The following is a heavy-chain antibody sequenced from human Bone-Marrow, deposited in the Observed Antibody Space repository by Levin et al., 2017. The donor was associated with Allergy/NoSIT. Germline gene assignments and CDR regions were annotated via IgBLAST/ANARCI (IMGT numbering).Heavy chain of an antibody. J-gene: IGHJ2*01. D-gene: IGHD4-17*01. CDR1: GASIRSGDFY. V-gene: IGHV4-31*03. CDR2: IYHSGTT. CDR3: ARNDGDYVNWFFDL. Sequence: PSQTLSLTCPVSGASIRSGDFYWTWIRQRPGKGLEWLGYIYHSGTTYYNPSLKSRISISLDASENHFSLRLTSVTAADTAVYYCARNDGDYVNWFFDLWGRGALVTVSS.